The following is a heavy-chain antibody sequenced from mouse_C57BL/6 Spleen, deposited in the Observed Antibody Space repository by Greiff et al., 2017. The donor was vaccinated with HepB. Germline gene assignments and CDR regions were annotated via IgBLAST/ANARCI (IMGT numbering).Heavy chain of an antibody. D-gene: IGHD2-12*01. CDR1: GYTFTNYW. V-gene: IGHV1-63*01. J-gene: IGHJ2*01. Sequence: QVQLQQSGAELVRPGTSVKMSCKASGYTFTNYWIGWAKQRPGHGLEWIGDIYPGGGYTNYNEKFKGKATLTADKSSSTAYMQFSSLASENSASYYCARYDGGVCEYGGQGTTITISS. CDR3: ARYDGGVCEY. CDR2: IYPGGGYT.